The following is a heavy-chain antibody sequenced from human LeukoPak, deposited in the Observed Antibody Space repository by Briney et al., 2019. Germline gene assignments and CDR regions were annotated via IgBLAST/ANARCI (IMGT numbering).Heavy chain of an antibody. D-gene: IGHD3-3*01. J-gene: IGHJ6*02. CDR1: GDSISSYY. V-gene: IGHV4-59*01. CDR3: ARDPEGDFGGMDV. CDR2: IYYSGST. Sequence: SETLSLTCTVSGDSISSYYWSWIRQPPGKGLEWIGYIYYSGSTNYNPSLKSRVTISVDTSKNQFSLKLSSVTAADTAVYYCARDPEGDFGGMDVWGQGTTVTVSS.